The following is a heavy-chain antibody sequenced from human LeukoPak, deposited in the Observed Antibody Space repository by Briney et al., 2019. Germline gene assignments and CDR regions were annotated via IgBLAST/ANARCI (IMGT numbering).Heavy chain of an antibody. Sequence: SETLSLTCTVSGGSISSYYWSWIRQPPGKGLEWIGYIYYSGSTNYNPSLKSRVTISVDTSKNQFSLKLSSVTAADTAVYYCAREFGGITTSRGDWFDPWGQGTLVTVSS. V-gene: IGHV4-59*01. J-gene: IGHJ5*02. CDR1: GGSISSYY. CDR2: IYYSGST. D-gene: IGHD3-3*01. CDR3: AREFGGITTSRGDWFDP.